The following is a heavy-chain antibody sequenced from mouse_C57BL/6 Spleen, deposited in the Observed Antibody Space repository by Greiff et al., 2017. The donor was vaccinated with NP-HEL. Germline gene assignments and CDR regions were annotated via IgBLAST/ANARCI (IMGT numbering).Heavy chain of an antibody. D-gene: IGHD1-1*01. CDR3: ARDGTTVVA. Sequence: VQLQQSGPELVKPGASVKISCKASGYTFTDYYMNWVKQSHGKSLEWIGDINPNNGGTSYNQKFKGTATLTVDKSSSTAYMELRSLTSEDSAVYYCARDGTTVVAWGKGTLVTVSA. J-gene: IGHJ3*01. CDR1: GYTFTDYY. V-gene: IGHV1-26*01. CDR2: INPNNGGT.